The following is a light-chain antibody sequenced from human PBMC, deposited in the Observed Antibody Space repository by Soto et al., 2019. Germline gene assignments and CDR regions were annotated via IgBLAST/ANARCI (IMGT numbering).Light chain of an antibody. Sequence: DIQMTQSPSTLSASVGDRVTVTCRASQSISGWLAWYQQKPGKAPKLLIYEASNLESGVPSRFSGSGSGAEFTLTISSLQPDDFATYYCQQYGGYITFGGGTKVEIK. CDR3: QQYGGYIT. V-gene: IGKV1-5*03. CDR1: QSISGW. J-gene: IGKJ4*01. CDR2: EAS.